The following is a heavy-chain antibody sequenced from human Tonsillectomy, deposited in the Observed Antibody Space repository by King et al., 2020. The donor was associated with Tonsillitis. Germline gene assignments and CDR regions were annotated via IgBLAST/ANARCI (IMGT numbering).Heavy chain of an antibody. Sequence: VQLQESGPGLVKPSETLSLTCTVSGASISSYFWSWIRQPAGKGLEWIGRIYTSETTNYNPSLKSRVTMSVDTSKNQFSLRLRSVTAADTAVYYCARDLGYYYLDMDVWGKGTTVTVSS. J-gene: IGHJ6*03. V-gene: IGHV4-4*07. CDR3: ARDLGYYYLDMDV. CDR2: IYTSETT. D-gene: IGHD7-27*01. CDR1: GASISSYF.